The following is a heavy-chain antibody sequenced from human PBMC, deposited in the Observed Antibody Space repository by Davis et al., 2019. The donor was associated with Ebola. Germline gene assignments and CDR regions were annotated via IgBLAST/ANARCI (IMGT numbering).Heavy chain of an antibody. J-gene: IGHJ6*01. Sequence: GESLKISCAASGFTFSSYSMNWVRQAPGKGLEWVSRISSSGSNTYYAGSVKGRFTTSRDSSENTVYLQMDSLHQGPIGLPPGTLLQEHLWG. V-gene: IGHV3-23*01. CDR1: GFTFSSYS. CDR2: ISSSGSNT. CDR3: TLLQEHL.